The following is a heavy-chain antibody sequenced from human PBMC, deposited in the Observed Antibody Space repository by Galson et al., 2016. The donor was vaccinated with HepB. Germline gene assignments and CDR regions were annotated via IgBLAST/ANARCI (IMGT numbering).Heavy chain of an antibody. D-gene: IGHD6-13*01. V-gene: IGHV3-48*04. CDR1: GYAFRNYI. Sequence: SLRLSCAASGYAFRNYIMNWVRQSPGGGLEWVAYISNSGVNTHYAGSANGRFTISRDNAKNSLFLQMNSLRAEDTAVYYCARDRTARAALDLWGQGTLVTVSS. J-gene: IGHJ5*02. CDR2: ISNSGVNT. CDR3: ARDRTARAALDL.